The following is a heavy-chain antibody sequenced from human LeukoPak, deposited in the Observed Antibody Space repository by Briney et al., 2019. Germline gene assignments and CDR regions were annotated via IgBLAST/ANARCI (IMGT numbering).Heavy chain of an antibody. J-gene: IGHJ5*02. CDR3: ASWYYDILTGYWWFDP. CDR1: GGSISSSSYY. CDR2: IYYSGST. V-gene: IGHV4-61*05. Sequence: PSETLSLTCTVSGGSISSSSYYWSWIRQPPGKGLEWIGYIYYSGSTDYNPSLKSRVTISVDTSKNQFSLKLSSVTAADTAVYYCASWYYDILTGYWWFDPWGQGTPVTVSS. D-gene: IGHD3-9*01.